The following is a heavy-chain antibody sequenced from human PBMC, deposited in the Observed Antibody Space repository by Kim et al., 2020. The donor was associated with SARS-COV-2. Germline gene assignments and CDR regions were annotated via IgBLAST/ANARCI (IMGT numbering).Heavy chain of an antibody. CDR3: AKDVVAAATLSFDY. CDR1: GFTFDDYA. CDR2: ISWNSDSK. J-gene: IGHJ4*02. D-gene: IGHD2-2*01. V-gene: IGHV3-9*01. Sequence: GGSLRLSCAASGFTFDDYAMHWVRQAPGKGLEWVSAISWNSDSKGYADSVKGRFTISRDNAKNSLYLQMNSLRAEDTAFYYCAKDVVAAATLSFDYRGQG.